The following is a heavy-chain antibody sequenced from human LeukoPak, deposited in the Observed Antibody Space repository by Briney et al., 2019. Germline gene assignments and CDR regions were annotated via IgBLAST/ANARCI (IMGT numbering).Heavy chain of an antibody. J-gene: IGHJ4*02. CDR2: INPNSGGT. D-gene: IGHD3-22*01. CDR1: GCTFTGYY. CDR3: ARDRSSGYPFDY. Sequence: ASVKVSCKASGCTFTGYYMHWVRQAPGQGLEWMGWINPNSGGTNYAQKFQGRVTMTRDTSISTAYMELSRLRSDDTAVYYCARDRSSGYPFDYWGQGTLVTVSS. V-gene: IGHV1-2*02.